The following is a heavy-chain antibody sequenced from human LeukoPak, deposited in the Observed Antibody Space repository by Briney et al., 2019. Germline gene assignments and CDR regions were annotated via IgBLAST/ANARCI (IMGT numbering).Heavy chain of an antibody. CDR1: GFTFSSYG. J-gene: IGHJ6*03. V-gene: IGHV3-23*01. D-gene: IGHD3-9*01. CDR2: ISGSGGST. CDR3: AKVARDFDWLPQGYYHYYMDV. Sequence: GGTLRLSCAASGFTFSSYGMSWVRQAPGKGLEWVSAISGSGGSTYYADSVKGRFTISRDNSKNTLYLQMNSLRAEDTAVYYCAKVARDFDWLPQGYYHYYMDVWGKGTTVTVSS.